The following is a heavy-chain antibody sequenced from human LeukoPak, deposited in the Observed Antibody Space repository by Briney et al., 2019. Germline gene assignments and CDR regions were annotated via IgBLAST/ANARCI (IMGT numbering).Heavy chain of an antibody. D-gene: IGHD3-22*01. J-gene: IGHJ4*02. CDR1: GGSISSGDYY. CDR3: ARDPYDSSGYYDY. V-gene: IGHV4-30-4*08. CDR2: IYCSGST. Sequence: PSETLSLTCTVSGGSISSGDYYWSWIRQPPGKGLEWIGYIYCSGSTYYNPSLKSRVTISVDTSKNQFSLKLSSVTAADTAVYYCARDPYDSSGYYDYWGQGTLVTVSS.